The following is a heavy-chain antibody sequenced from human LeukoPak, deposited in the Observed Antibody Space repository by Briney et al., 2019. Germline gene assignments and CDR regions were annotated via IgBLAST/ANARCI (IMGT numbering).Heavy chain of an antibody. CDR3: ARDPKSYSSSWYGPWFDP. Sequence: PGGSLRLSCAASGFTFSSYGMHWVRQAPGKGLEWVAVIWYDGSNKYYADSVKGRFTISRDNSKNTLYLQMNSLRAEDTAVYYCARDPKSYSSSWYGPWFDPWGQGTLVTVSS. CDR2: IWYDGSNK. CDR1: GFTFSSYG. J-gene: IGHJ5*02. V-gene: IGHV3-33*01. D-gene: IGHD6-13*01.